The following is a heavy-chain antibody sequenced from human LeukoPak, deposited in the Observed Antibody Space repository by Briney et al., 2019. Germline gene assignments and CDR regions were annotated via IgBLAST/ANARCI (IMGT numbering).Heavy chain of an antibody. CDR2: MKYDGSEK. V-gene: IGHV3-7*01. D-gene: IGHD6-13*01. Sequence: PGGSLRLSCAASGFTFSSYWMSWVRQAPGKGLEWVANMKYDGSEKDYVDSVKGRFTISRDNAKNSLYLQMNSLRAEDTAVYYCARDIAAAGLFFDYWGQGTLVIVSS. CDR3: ARDIAAAGLFFDY. J-gene: IGHJ4*02. CDR1: GFTFSSYW.